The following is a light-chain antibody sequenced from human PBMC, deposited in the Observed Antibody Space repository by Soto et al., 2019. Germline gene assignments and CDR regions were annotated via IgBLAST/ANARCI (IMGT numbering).Light chain of an antibody. Sequence: EIVLTQSPGTLSLSPGEGATLSCRSSQYIASSYLAWYQQRRGQAPRLLIYGASSSATVIPDRFSGSGSGTDFALTISSLEPEDFAVYYCQQYGGSPYTFGQGTKVEIK. CDR3: QQYGGSPYT. J-gene: IGKJ2*01. CDR2: GAS. V-gene: IGKV3-20*01. CDR1: QYIASSY.